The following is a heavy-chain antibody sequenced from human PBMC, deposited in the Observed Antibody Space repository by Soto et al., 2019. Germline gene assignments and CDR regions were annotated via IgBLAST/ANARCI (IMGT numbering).Heavy chain of an antibody. CDR3: ARAATMVRGVPFDS. J-gene: IGHJ4*02. Sequence: ASVKVSCKASGYTLTSYGIGWVRQSPGQGLEWMGWISAYNGNTNYAQKLQGRVTMTTDTSPSTAYMELRSLRSDDTAVYYCARAATMVRGVPFDSWGQGTLVTVSS. V-gene: IGHV1-18*01. CDR2: ISAYNGNT. CDR1: GYTLTSYG. D-gene: IGHD3-10*01.